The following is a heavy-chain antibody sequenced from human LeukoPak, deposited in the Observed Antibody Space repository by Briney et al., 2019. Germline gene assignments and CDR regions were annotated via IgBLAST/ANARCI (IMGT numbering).Heavy chain of an antibody. CDR2: ISYDGSKT. J-gene: IGHJ4*02. CDR3: AREKYAGYYFDG. CDR1: GFTVSNNA. V-gene: IGHV3-30-3*01. Sequence: GRSLRLSCAASGFTVSNNAMHWVRQAPGKGREWVAVISYDGSKTYYADSVKGRFTISRDNSESTLYLQMNSLRPEDTAVYYCAREKYAGYYFDGWGQGTLVTVSS. D-gene: IGHD2-8*01.